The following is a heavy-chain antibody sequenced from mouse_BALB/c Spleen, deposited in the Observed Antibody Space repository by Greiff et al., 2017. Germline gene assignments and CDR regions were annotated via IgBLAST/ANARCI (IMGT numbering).Heavy chain of an antibody. D-gene: IGHD1-1*01. Sequence: EVKVVESGGDLVKPGGSLKLSCAASGFTFSSYTMSWVRQTPEKRLEWVAYISNGGGSTYYPDTVKGRFTISRDNAKNTLYLQMSSLKSEDTAMYYCARQGYYGSSPAWFAYWGQGTLVTVSA. J-gene: IGHJ3*01. V-gene: IGHV5-12-2*01. CDR3: ARQGYYGSSPAWFAY. CDR1: GFTFSSYT. CDR2: ISNGGGST.